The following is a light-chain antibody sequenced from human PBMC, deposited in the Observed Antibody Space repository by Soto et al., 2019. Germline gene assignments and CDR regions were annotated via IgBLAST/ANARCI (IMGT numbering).Light chain of an antibody. J-gene: IGKJ3*01. CDR2: DAS. V-gene: IGKV1-5*01. Sequence: DIQMTQSPSTLPASVGDRVTITCRASQSIGRWLAWYQQKPGKAPKFLIYDASTLESGVPSRFSGSGSGTEFTLTISSLQPDDFATYYCHQYNSYSTFGPGTKVDI. CDR3: HQYNSYST. CDR1: QSIGRW.